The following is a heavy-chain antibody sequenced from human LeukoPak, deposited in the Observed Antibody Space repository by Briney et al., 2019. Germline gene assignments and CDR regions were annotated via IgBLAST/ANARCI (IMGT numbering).Heavy chain of an antibody. D-gene: IGHD4-17*01. CDR3: ARVDYGDSIDY. CDR1: GFTFSSYA. V-gene: IGHV3-64*01. J-gene: IGHJ4*02. Sequence: PGGSLRLSCAASGFTFSSYAMHWVRQAPGRGLEYVSAISSNGGSTYYANSVKDRFTISRDNSKNTLYLQMGSLRAEDTAVYYCARVDYGDSIDYWGQGTLVTVSS. CDR2: ISSNGGST.